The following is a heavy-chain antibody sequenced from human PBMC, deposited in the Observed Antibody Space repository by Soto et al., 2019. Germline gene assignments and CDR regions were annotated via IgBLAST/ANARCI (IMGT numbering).Heavy chain of an antibody. D-gene: IGHD6-13*01. CDR2: INPSGGST. V-gene: IGHV1-46*01. J-gene: IGHJ4*02. CDR1: GYTFTSYY. CDR3: AKENGYSSSWFEFDY. Sequence: ASVKVSCKASGYTFTSYYMHWVRQAPGQGLEWMGIINPSGGSTSYAQKLQGRVTMTRDTSTSTVYMELSSLRAEDTAVYYCAKENGYSSSWFEFDYWGQGTLVTVSS.